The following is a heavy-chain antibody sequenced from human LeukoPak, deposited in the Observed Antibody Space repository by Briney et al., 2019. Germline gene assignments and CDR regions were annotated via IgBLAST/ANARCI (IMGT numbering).Heavy chain of an antibody. CDR3: ASGPQWLVPGIDY. V-gene: IGHV3-7*01. J-gene: IGHJ4*02. D-gene: IGHD6-19*01. CDR2: IKQDGSEK. Sequence: PGGSLRLSRAASGFPYRSYIMSLVRQAPGKGLEWVANIKQDGSEKYYVDSVKGRFNISRDNAKHSLYLQMNSLRAEDTAVYYCASGPQWLVPGIDYWGQGTLVTLPS. CDR1: GFPYRSYI.